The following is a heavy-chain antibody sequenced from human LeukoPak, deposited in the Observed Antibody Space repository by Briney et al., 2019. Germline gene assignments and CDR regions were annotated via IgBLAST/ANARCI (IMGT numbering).Heavy chain of an antibody. V-gene: IGHV4-39*07. Sequence: SETLSLTCTVSGGSISSSSYYWGWIRQPPGKGLEWIGSIYYSGSTYYNTSPKSRVTISVDTSKNQFSLRLNSVTAADTAVYYCARVQETPMGSYFDSWGQGTLVTVSS. CDR3: ARVQETPMGSYFDS. CDR2: IYYSGST. D-gene: IGHD5-18*01. CDR1: GGSISSSSYY. J-gene: IGHJ4*02.